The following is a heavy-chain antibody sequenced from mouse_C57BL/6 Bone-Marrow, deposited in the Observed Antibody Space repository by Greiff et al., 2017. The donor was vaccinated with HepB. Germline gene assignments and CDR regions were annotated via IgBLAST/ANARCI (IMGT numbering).Heavy chain of an antibody. Sequence: EVQVVESGGGLVQPGGSLSLSCAASGFTFTDYYMSWVRQPPGKALEWLGFIRNKANGYTTEYSASVKGRFTISRDNSQSILYLQMNALRAEDSATYYCASYSTRWYFDVWGTGTTVTVSS. CDR1: GFTFTDYY. V-gene: IGHV7-3*01. CDR3: ASYSTRWYFDV. CDR2: IRNKANGYTT. D-gene: IGHD2-1*01. J-gene: IGHJ1*03.